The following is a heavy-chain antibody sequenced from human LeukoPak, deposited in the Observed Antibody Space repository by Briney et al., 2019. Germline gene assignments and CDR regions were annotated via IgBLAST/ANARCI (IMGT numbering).Heavy chain of an antibody. CDR3: AKDAAGDYDILTGYDY. Sequence: PGGSLRLSCAASGSTFSSYAMSWVRQAPGKGLEWVSAISGSGGSTYYADSVKGRFTISRDNSKNTLYLQMNSLRAEDTAVYYCAKDAAGDYDILTGYDYWGQGTLVTVSS. D-gene: IGHD3-9*01. CDR2: ISGSGGST. J-gene: IGHJ4*02. V-gene: IGHV3-23*01. CDR1: GSTFSSYA.